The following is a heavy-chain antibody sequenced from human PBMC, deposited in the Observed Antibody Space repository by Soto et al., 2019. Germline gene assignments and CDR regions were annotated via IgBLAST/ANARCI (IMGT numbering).Heavy chain of an antibody. CDR3: AKSYEYSSSSWYFDY. Sequence: ASVKVSCKASGYTFTSYGISWVRQAPGQGLEWMGWISAYNGNTNYAQKLQGRVTMTTDTSTSTAYMELRSLRSDDTAVYYCAKSYEYSSSSWYFDYWGQGTLVTVSS. V-gene: IGHV1-18*01. CDR1: GYTFTSYG. CDR2: ISAYNGNT. D-gene: IGHD6-6*01. J-gene: IGHJ4*02.